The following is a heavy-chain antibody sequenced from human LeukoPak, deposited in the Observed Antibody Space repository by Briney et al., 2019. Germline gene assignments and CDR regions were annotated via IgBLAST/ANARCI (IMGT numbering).Heavy chain of an antibody. J-gene: IGHJ4*02. V-gene: IGHV3-23*01. CDR2: ISGSGKT. CDR3: AKERDAKGYFDY. Sequence: GGSLRLSCAASGFTFSTYAMSWVRQAPGQGLEWVSAISGSGKTYYPDPVKGRFTTSRDNSKHTLFLQMNGLRAEDTAVYYCAKERDAKGYFDYWGQGTLVTVSS. CDR1: GFTFSTYA.